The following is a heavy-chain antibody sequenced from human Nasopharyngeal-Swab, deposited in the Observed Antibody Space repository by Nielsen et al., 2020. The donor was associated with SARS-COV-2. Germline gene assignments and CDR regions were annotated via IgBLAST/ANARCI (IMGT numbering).Heavy chain of an antibody. D-gene: IGHD6-13*01. J-gene: IGHJ5*02. CDR2: INHSGST. V-gene: IGHV4-34*01. CDR3: ARAPGYSSSWRPNWFDP. CDR1: GGSFSGYY. Sequence: SQTLSLTRAVYGGSFSGYYWSWIRQPPGKGLEWIGEINHSGSTNYNPSLKSRVTISVDTSKNQFSLKLSSVTAADTAVYYCARAPGYSSSWRPNWFDPWGQGTLVTVSS.